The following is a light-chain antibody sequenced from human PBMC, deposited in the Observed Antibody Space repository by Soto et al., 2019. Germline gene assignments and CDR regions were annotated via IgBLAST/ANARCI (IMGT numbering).Light chain of an antibody. Sequence: EIVLTQSPGTLSLSPGERTTLSCRASQSVSLNYLAWYQQKPGQTPRLLIYGASNRATGIPDRFSAGGSGTDFTLTITRLEPEAFAVYYCQQYGSSPPLTFGGGTKVEI. CDR1: QSVSLNY. V-gene: IGKV3-20*01. CDR2: GAS. CDR3: QQYGSSPPLT. J-gene: IGKJ4*01.